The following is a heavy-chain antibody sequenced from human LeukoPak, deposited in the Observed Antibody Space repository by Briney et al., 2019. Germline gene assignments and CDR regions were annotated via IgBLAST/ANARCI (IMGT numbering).Heavy chain of an antibody. J-gene: IGHJ4*02. CDR2: INPNSGGT. V-gene: IGHV1-2*04. Sequence: ASVKVSCKASGYTFTGYYMHWVRQAPGQGLEWMGWINPNSGGTNYAQKFQGWVTMTRDTSISTAYMELSRLRSDDTAVYFCARVGAYCTSSSCFDYWGQGNLVTVSS. D-gene: IGHD2-2*01. CDR1: GYTFTGYY. CDR3: ARVGAYCTSSSCFDY.